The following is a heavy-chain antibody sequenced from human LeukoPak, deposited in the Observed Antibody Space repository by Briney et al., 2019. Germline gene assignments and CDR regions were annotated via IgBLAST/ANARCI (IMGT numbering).Heavy chain of an antibody. J-gene: IGHJ3*02. V-gene: IGHV5-51*01. CDR1: GYRFTSYW. CDR2: IYPGDFDT. D-gene: IGHD6-13*01. Sequence: GESLKISCKGSGYRFTSYWIGWVRQMPGKGLEWIGIIYPGDFDTRYSPSFEGQVTISADKSVSTAYLQWSSLKASDSAMYYCARPRGAWYNAFDIWGQGTMVTVSS. CDR3: ARPRGAWYNAFDI.